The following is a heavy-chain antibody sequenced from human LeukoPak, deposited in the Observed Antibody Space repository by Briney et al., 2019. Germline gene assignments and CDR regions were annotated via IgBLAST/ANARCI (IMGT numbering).Heavy chain of an antibody. CDR3: AKDTCGADCYSHYDH. CDR2: VYSGGTT. CDR1: GFTVSNNY. J-gene: IGHJ4*02. V-gene: IGHV3-53*01. Sequence: GGSLRLSCAASGFTVSNNYMTWVRQAPGKGLEWVSVVYSGGTTYYAASVKGRFTISRDNSRNTLYLQMNSLRAEDTAVYYCAKDTCGADCYSHYDHWGQGTLVTVSS. D-gene: IGHD2-21*02.